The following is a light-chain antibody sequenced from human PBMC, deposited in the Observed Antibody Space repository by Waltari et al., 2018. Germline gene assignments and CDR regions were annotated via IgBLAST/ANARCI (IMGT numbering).Light chain of an antibody. Sequence: SSELTQDPAVSVALGLTVRITCQGDSLRSYYASWYQQKPGQAPVLVIYGKNNRPSGIPDRFSGSSSGNTASLTITGAQAEDEADYYCNSRDSSGNLFGGGTKLTVL. CDR1: SLRSYY. J-gene: IGLJ2*01. CDR2: GKN. V-gene: IGLV3-19*01. CDR3: NSRDSSGNL.